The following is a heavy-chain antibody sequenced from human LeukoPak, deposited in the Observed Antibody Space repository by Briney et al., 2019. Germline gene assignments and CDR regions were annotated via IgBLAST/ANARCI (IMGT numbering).Heavy chain of an antibody. V-gene: IGHV4-59*01. D-gene: IGHD1-26*01. Sequence: SETLSLTCTVSGGSMSTYDWNWIRQSPGKGLEWIGYIDETGSTNYNPSLTSRVTISSSTSKNQFSLSLRSVTAADTAVYYCARDSSGTSLNWFGPWGQGTVVIVSS. CDR2: IDETGST. CDR3: ARDSSGTSLNWFGP. CDR1: GGSMSTYD. J-gene: IGHJ5*02.